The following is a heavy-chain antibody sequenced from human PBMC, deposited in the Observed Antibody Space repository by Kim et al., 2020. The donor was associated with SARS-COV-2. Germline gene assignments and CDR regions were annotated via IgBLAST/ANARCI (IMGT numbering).Heavy chain of an antibody. CDR1: GFTFSSYW. CDR2: INSDGSST. Sequence: GGSLRLSCAASGFTFSSYWMHWVRQAPGKGLVWVSRINSDGSSTSYADSVKGRFTISRDNAKNTLYLQMNSLRAEDTAVYYCARVVGAKNIPGNWFDPWGQGTLVTVSS. D-gene: IGHD4-17*01. J-gene: IGHJ5*02. CDR3: ARVVGAKNIPGNWFDP. V-gene: IGHV3-74*01.